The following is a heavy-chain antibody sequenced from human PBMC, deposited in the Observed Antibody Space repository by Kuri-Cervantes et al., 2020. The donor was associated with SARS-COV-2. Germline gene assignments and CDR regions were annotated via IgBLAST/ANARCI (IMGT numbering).Heavy chain of an antibody. CDR2: IYYSGST. V-gene: IGHV4-59*11. J-gene: IGHJ2*01. CDR3: ARDMRSAELAFDL. CDR1: GGSISSHY. Sequence: ESLKISCTVSGGSISSHYWSWIRQPPGKGLEWIGYIYYSGSTNYNPSLKSRVTISVDTSKNQFSLKLSSVTAADTAVYYCARDMRSAELAFDLWGRGTLVTVSS. D-gene: IGHD3-16*01.